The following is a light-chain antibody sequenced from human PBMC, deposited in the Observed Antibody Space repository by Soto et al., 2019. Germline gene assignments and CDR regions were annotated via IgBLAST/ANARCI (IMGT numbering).Light chain of an antibody. CDR2: ADS. V-gene: IGKV3-11*01. CDR1: QSVSGY. Sequence: EIVLTQSPATLSLSPGETATLSCRASQSVSGYIGWYQQKPGQAPRLLIYADSNRATGIPARFSGSGSGTDFTLPISSLEPEDFSVYYCQQRYNWPITFGQGTRLEIK. CDR3: QQRYNWPIT. J-gene: IGKJ5*01.